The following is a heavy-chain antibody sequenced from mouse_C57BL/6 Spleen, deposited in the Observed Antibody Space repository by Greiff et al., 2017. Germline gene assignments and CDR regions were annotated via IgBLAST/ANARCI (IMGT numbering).Heavy chain of an antibody. Sequence: QVQLQQSGAELARPGASVKMFCQASGYPFPRYTMHWVKQRPGQGLELIGYIIPGSGYTKYNQKFKDKATLTADKSSSPAYMQLSSLTSEDSAVYYCAGGYDDGYCGRSFEGRGQGTSVTVSS. CDR1: GYPFPRYT. CDR2: IIPGSGYT. V-gene: IGHV1-4*01. J-gene: IGHJ4*01. D-gene: IGHD2-3*01. CDR3: AGGYDDGYCGRSFEG.